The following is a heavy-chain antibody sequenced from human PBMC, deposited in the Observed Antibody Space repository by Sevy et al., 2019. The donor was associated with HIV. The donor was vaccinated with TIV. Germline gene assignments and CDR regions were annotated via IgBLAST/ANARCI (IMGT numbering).Heavy chain of an antibody. CDR2: IYRGGST. V-gene: IGHV3-53*01. Sequence: GGSLRLSCAASGFTVSSNYMSWVRQAPGKGLEWVSVIYRGGSTFYADSVKGRFTISRDSSKNTLYLQVSSLRAEDTAVYYCARGGDCSGGSCYDYWGQGTLVTVSS. CDR1: GFTVSSNY. CDR3: ARGGDCSGGSCYDY. J-gene: IGHJ4*02. D-gene: IGHD2-15*01.